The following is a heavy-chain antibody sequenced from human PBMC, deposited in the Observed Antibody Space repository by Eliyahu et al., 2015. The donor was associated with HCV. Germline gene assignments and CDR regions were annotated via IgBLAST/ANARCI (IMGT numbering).Heavy chain of an antibody. CDR3: AREWVSNTVVTPFFVY. V-gene: IGHV1-69*01. CDR2: IIPLFGTA. D-gene: IGHD4-23*01. J-gene: IGHJ4*02. Sequence: KKSGSSVKVSCKTSGGTFSTSGISWVRQAPGQGLEWMGGIIPLFGTANYAQRFQGRVTISADESTSTAYMELSSLRSEDTAVYYCAREWVSNTVVTPFFVYWGQGTLVTVSS. CDR1: GGTFSTSG.